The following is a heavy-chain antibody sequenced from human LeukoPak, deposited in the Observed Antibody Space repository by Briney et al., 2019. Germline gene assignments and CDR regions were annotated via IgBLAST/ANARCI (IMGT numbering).Heavy chain of an antibody. V-gene: IGHV3-23*01. CDR2: ISGSGGST. CDR3: AKDIVVVPAAMGDFDY. CDR1: GFTFSSYA. D-gene: IGHD2-2*01. J-gene: IGHJ4*02. Sequence: PGVSLRLSCAASGFTFSSYAMSWVRQAPGKGLEWVSAISGSGGSTYYADSVKGRFTISRDNSKNTLYLQMNSLRAEDTAVYYCAKDIVVVPAAMGDFDYWGQGTLVTVSS.